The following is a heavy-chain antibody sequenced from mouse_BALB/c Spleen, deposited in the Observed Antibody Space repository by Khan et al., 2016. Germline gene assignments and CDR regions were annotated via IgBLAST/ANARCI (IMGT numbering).Heavy chain of an antibody. CDR3: ASLVYYCGSMFAY. D-gene: IGHD1-1*01. CDR1: GYSITSDYA. V-gene: IGHV3-2*02. CDR2: ISYSGST. J-gene: IGHJ3*01. Sequence: EVQLQESGPGLVKPSQSLSLTCTVTGYSITSDYAWNWIRQFPGNKLEWMGYISYSGSTSYNPSLKSRISITRDTSKNQFFLQLNSVTTEDTATYYCASLVYYCGSMFAYWGQGTLVTVSA.